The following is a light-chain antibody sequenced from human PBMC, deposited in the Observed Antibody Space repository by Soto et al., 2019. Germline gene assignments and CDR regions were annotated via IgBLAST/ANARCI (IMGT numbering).Light chain of an antibody. CDR2: EVS. CDR3: SSYAGSKNPP. CDR1: SSDVGGYNY. V-gene: IGLV2-8*01. J-gene: IGLJ1*01. Sequence: QSVLTQPPSASGSPGQSVTISCTGTSSDVGGYNYVSWYQQRPGKAPKLMIYEVSKRPSGVPDRFSGSKSGNTASLTVSGLQAEDEADYYCSSYAGSKNPPFGTGTKVTVL.